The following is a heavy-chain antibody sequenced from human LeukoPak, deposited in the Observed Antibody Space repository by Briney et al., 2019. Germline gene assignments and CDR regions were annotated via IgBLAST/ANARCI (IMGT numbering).Heavy chain of an antibody. CDR3: AKAGHMYYFDY. Sequence: PGGSLRLSCAASGFTFRSYGMSWVRQTPGKGLEWVSAISSSGGSTYYADSVKGRFTISRDNSKNTLYLQMNSLRAEDTAVYYCAKAGHMYYFDYWGQGTLVTVSS. CDR2: ISSSGGST. J-gene: IGHJ4*02. CDR1: GFTFRSYG. V-gene: IGHV3-23*01.